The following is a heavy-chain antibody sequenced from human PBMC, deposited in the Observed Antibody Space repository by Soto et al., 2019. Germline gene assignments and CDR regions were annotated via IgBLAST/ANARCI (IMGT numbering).Heavy chain of an antibody. CDR3: ARDRIEGLVVIAQGIDYGMDV. D-gene: IGHD6-6*01. J-gene: IGHJ6*02. CDR2: ISNSGSKI. V-gene: IGHV3-48*03. CDR1: GFTFSRYE. Sequence: VESGGALVQPGGSLRLSCEASGFTFSRYEMNWVRQAPGKGLEWISYISNSGSKIYYADSVKGRFTISRDNTKNALYVQMTSLTDEDTAVYYCARDRIEGLVVIAQGIDYGMDVWGQGTTVTVS.